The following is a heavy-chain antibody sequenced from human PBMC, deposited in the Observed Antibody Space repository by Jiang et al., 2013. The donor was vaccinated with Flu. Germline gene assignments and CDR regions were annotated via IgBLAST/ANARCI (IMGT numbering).Heavy chain of an antibody. CDR2: IYPGDSDT. CDR3: ARLRGSSSAELLDY. Sequence: IYPGDSDTRYSPSFQGQVTISADKSISTAYLQWSSLKASDTAMYYCARLRGSSSAELLDYWGQGTLVTVSS. D-gene: IGHD6-6*01. J-gene: IGHJ4*02. V-gene: IGHV5-51*01.